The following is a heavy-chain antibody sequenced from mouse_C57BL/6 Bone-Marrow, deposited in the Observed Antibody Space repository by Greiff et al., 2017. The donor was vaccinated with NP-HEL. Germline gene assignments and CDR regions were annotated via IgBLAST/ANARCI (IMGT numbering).Heavy chain of an antibody. J-gene: IGHJ4*01. Sequence: LQQPGAELVRPGSSVKLSCKASGYTFTSYWMHWVKQRPIQGLEWIGNIDPSDSETHYNQKFKDKATLTVDKSSSTAYMQLSSLTSEDSAVYYCARGTVVATGYYAMDYWGQGTSVTVSS. CDR2: IDPSDSET. V-gene: IGHV1-52*01. CDR3: ARGTVVATGYYAMDY. CDR1: GYTFTSYW. D-gene: IGHD1-1*01.